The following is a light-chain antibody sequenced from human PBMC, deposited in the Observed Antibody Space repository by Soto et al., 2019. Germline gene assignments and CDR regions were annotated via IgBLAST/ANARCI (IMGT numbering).Light chain of an antibody. CDR2: AAS. CDR3: QQYLTSPKT. J-gene: IGKJ1*01. Sequence: DVQMTQSPSSLSASVGDRVTITCRASQGIRNDLGWYQQKPGKPPKRLIYAASSLHSGVPSRFRGSGFGTDFTLTISRLEPEDFAVYYCQQYLTSPKTFGQGTKVDIK. CDR1: QGIRND. V-gene: IGKV1-17*01.